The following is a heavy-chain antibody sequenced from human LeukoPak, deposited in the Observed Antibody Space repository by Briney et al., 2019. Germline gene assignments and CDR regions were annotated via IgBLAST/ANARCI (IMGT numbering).Heavy chain of an antibody. CDR1: GFTFSSYG. CDR2: IRYDGSNK. Sequence: GGSLRLSCAASGFTFSSYGMHWVRQAPGKGLEWVAFIRYDGSNKYYADSVKGRFTISRDNSKNTLYLQMNSLRAEDTAVYYCAKASYYYDSNGYSAFDIWGQGTMVTVSS. D-gene: IGHD3-22*01. J-gene: IGHJ3*02. CDR3: AKASYYYDSNGYSAFDI. V-gene: IGHV3-30*02.